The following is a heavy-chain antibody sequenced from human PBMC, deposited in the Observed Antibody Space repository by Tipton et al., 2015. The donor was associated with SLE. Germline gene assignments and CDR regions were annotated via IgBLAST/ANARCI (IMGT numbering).Heavy chain of an antibody. CDR2: IYAGDSDT. J-gene: IGHJ6*02. V-gene: IGHV5-51*03. Sequence: VQLVQSGAEVKRPGESLKISCKHPDYNFHSYWIGWVRQTAGKGLEWIGIIYAGDSDTGYSPSFQGQVTISVDKSISTAYLQWSSLKASDSAIYYCARLGYGCSGGRCFGVDVWGQGTTVSVSS. CDR1: DYNFHSYW. CDR3: ARLGYGCSGGRCFGVDV. D-gene: IGHD2-15*01.